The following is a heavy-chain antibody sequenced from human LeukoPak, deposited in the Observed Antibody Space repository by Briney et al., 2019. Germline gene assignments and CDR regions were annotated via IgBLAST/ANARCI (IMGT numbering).Heavy chain of an antibody. D-gene: IGHD1-26*01. V-gene: IGHV3-33*01. Sequence: PGGSLRLSCAASGFTFSSYGMHWVRQAPGKGLEWVAVIWYDGSNKYCADSVKGRFTISRDNSKNTLYLQMNSLRAEDTAVYYCARGGGSYYAGYFDYWGQGTLVTVSS. CDR2: IWYDGSNK. J-gene: IGHJ4*02. CDR1: GFTFSSYG. CDR3: ARGGGSYYAGYFDY.